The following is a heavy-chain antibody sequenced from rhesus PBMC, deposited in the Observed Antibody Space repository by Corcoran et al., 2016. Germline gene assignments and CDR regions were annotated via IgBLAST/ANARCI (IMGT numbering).Heavy chain of an antibody. D-gene: IGHD3-28*01. V-gene: IGHV3S5*01. Sequence: EVQLVESGGGLVQPGGSLRLSCAASGFPFSSYGMSWVRQAPGKGLEWVSYISNGCGSTYYADSVKGRFTISRDNSKNTLSLQMNSLRAEDTAVYYCAREDYDSGYCCYWGQGVLVTVSS. CDR1: GFPFSSYG. CDR3: AREDYDSGYCCY. CDR2: ISNGCGST. J-gene: IGHJ4*01.